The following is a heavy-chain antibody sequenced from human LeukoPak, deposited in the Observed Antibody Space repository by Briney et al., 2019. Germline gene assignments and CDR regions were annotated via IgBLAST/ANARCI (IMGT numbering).Heavy chain of an antibody. V-gene: IGHV1-8*01. Sequence: ASVKVSCKASGYTFTSYDINWVRQATGQGLEWMGWMNPNSGNTGYAQKFQGRVTMTRNTSISTAYMELSSLRSEDTAVYYCARAAGGTRNYYMDVWGKGTTVTVSS. J-gene: IGHJ6*03. CDR1: GYTFTSYD. CDR3: ARAAGGTRNYYMDV. CDR2: MNPNSGNT. D-gene: IGHD3-16*01.